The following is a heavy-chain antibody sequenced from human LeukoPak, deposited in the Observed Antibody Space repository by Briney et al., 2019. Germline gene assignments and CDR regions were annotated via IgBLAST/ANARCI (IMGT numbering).Heavy chain of an antibody. V-gene: IGHV1-18*01. Sequence: ASVKVSCKASGYTFTSYGISWVRQAPGQGLEWMGWISAYNGNTNYAQKLQGRVTMTTDTSTSTAYMELRSLGSDDTAVYYCARSHSGGYDFWSGYCFDYWGQGTLVTVSS. J-gene: IGHJ4*02. CDR2: ISAYNGNT. CDR1: GYTFTSYG. D-gene: IGHD3-3*01. CDR3: ARSHSGGYDFWSGYCFDY.